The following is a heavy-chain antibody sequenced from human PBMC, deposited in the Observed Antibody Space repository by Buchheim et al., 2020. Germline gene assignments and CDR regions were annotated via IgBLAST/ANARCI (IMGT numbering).Heavy chain of an antibody. CDR3: AKDKGTVVTRAYFDY. CDR1: GSTFSSYG. D-gene: IGHD4-23*01. J-gene: IGHJ4*02. Sequence: QVQLVESGGGVVQPGRSLRLSCAASGSTFSSYGMHWVRQAPGKGLEWVAVISYDGSNKYYADSVKGRFTISRDNSKNTLYLQMNSLRAEDTAVYYCAKDKGTVVTRAYFDYWGQGTL. V-gene: IGHV3-30*18. CDR2: ISYDGSNK.